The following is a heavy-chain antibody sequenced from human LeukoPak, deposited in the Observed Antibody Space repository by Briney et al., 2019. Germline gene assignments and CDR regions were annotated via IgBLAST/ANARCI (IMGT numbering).Heavy chain of an antibody. Sequence: PGRSLRLSCVASGFTFSSYGLQWVRQAPGKGLEWVAVIWNGGSSEYYRDSVKGRFTISRDNSKNTVYLQMNSLRVEDTGLYYCAKSGGRGWYPADYWGQGILVTVSS. V-gene: IGHV3-33*06. CDR1: GFTFSSYG. CDR3: AKSGGRGWYPADY. D-gene: IGHD6-19*01. CDR2: IWNGGSSE. J-gene: IGHJ4*02.